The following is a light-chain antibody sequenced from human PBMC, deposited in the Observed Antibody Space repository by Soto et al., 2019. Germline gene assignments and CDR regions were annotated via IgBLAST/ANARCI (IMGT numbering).Light chain of an antibody. CDR3: QQSYSTPRT. Sequence: DIQMTQSPSSLSASVGDRVTITCRASQSVSNYLCWYQQNPGKAPKLLIYAASTLQGGVPSRFSGSGSGTDFTLTISSLQPEDFATYYCQQSYSTPRTFGQGTKVEI. CDR1: QSVSNY. V-gene: IGKV1-39*01. CDR2: AAS. J-gene: IGKJ1*01.